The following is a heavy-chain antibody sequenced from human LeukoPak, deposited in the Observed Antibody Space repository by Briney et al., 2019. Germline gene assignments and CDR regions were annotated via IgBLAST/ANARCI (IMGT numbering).Heavy chain of an antibody. J-gene: IGHJ4*02. V-gene: IGHV4-59*12. CDR3: ASRPTSFYSGSYYFDY. D-gene: IGHD1-26*01. Sequence: PSETLSLTCTVSGGSLSPYYWSWIRQSPGKGLEWIGYISYSGSTNSHPSLKSRVTISVDTSKNQFSLKLSSVTAADTAVYYCASRPTSFYSGSYYFDYWGQGTLVTVSS. CDR2: ISYSGST. CDR1: GGSLSPYY.